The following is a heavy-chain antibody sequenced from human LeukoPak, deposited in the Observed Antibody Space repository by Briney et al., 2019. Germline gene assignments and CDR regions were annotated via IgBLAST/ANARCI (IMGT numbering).Heavy chain of an antibody. CDR2: INHSGST. D-gene: IGHD3-10*01. CDR3: ARGASLWFGELSRLSWFDP. V-gene: IGHV4-34*01. Sequence: PSETLSLTCAVYGGSFSGYYWSWIRQPPGKGLEWIGEINHSGSTNYNPSLKSRVTISVDTSKNQFSLKLSSVTAADTAVYYCARGASLWFGELSRLSWFDPWGQGTLVTVSS. J-gene: IGHJ5*02. CDR1: GGSFSGYY.